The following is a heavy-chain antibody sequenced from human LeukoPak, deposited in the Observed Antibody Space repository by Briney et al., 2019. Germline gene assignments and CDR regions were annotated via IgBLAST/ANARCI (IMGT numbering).Heavy chain of an antibody. CDR1: GFTFSSHW. J-gene: IGHJ5*02. Sequence: GGSLRLSCAASGFTFSSHWMSWVRQAPGKGLEGVANINQDGTEQYYVDSVKGRFTISRDNAKNSLYLQMNSLRAEDTAVYYCARETGYNYGSGFDPWGQGTLVTVSS. CDR3: ARETGYNYGSGFDP. CDR2: INQDGTEQ. V-gene: IGHV3-7*01. D-gene: IGHD5-18*01.